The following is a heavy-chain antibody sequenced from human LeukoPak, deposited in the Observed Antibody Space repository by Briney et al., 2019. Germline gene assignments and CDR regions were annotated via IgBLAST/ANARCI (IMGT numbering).Heavy chain of an antibody. CDR1: GGSISSGGYY. V-gene: IGHV4-30-2*01. CDR2: IYHSGST. J-gene: IGHJ4*02. D-gene: IGHD4-23*01. CDR3: AREDHGGNSNYFDY. Sequence: PSETLSLTCTVSGGSISSGGYYWSWIRQPPGKGLEWIGYIYHSGSTYYNPSLKSRVTISVDRSKNQFSLKLSSVTAADTAVYYCAREDHGGNSNYFDYWGQGTLVTVSS.